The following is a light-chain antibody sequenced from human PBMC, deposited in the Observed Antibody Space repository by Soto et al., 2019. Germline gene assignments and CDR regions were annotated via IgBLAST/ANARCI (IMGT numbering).Light chain of an antibody. Sequence: DIQMTQSPSSLSASVGDRVTITCRASQSINTCLNWYQQKPGKAPQLLIYAASTLQSGVPSTCSGSGSGTDFTLTISSLQPEDVATYFCQQCLRIPLTFGGGTKVEIK. CDR2: AAS. CDR3: QQCLRIPLT. V-gene: IGKV1-39*01. J-gene: IGKJ4*01. CDR1: QSINTC.